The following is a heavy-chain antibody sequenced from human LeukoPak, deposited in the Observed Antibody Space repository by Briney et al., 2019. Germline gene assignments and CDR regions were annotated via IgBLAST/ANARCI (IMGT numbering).Heavy chain of an antibody. J-gene: IGHJ4*02. Sequence: GGSLRLSCAASGFAFSSYAMFWVRQAPGKGLEYVSAISSDGDGTYYANSVKGRFTISRDNSKNTLHLQMVSLRAEDMAVYYCVRGHTGYCYDYWGQGTLVTVSS. CDR2: ISSDGDGT. CDR1: GFAFSSYA. D-gene: IGHD3-9*01. V-gene: IGHV3-64*01. CDR3: VRGHTGYCYDY.